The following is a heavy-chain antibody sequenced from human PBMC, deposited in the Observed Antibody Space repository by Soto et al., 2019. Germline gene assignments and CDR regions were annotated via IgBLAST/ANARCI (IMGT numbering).Heavy chain of an antibody. V-gene: IGHV4-59*01. Sequence: PSETRSLTCSVSGRSMSSNYWSWIRQSPDKGLEWLGYVFYGGTDYNPSLEGRVSMSVETSQSQFSLRLTSVTAADTAVYYCASYRGALYCEYWGQRILVNVSS. D-gene: IGHD4-4*01. CDR1: GRSMSSNY. J-gene: IGHJ4*02. CDR2: VFYGGT. CDR3: ASYRGALYCEY.